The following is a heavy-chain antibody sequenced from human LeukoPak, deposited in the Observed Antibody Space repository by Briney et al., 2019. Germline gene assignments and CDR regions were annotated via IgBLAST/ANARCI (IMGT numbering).Heavy chain of an antibody. CDR3: ARRIQGMAPYYFDY. Sequence: PGGSLRLSRTASGFTPSSYWMHWVRQAPGKGLVWVSRINSDGGSTSHADSVKGRFTISRDNAKNTLYLQMNSLRAEDTAAYYCARRIQGMAPYYFDYWGQGTLVTVSS. J-gene: IGHJ4*02. CDR1: GFTPSSYW. CDR2: INSDGGST. V-gene: IGHV3-74*01. D-gene: IGHD5-24*01.